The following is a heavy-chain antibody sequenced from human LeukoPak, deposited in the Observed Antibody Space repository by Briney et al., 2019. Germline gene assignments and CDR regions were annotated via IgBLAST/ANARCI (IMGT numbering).Heavy chain of an antibody. CDR2: ISSSSSYI. D-gene: IGHD3-22*01. J-gene: IGHJ4*02. Sequence: GGSLRLSCAASGFTFSSYSMNWVRQAPGKGLEWVSSISSSSSYIYYADSVKGRFTISRDNAKNSLYLQMNSLRAEDTAVYYCARDRRDSSGYYPDYWGQGTLVTVSS. V-gene: IGHV3-21*01. CDR1: GFTFSSYS. CDR3: ARDRRDSSGYYPDY.